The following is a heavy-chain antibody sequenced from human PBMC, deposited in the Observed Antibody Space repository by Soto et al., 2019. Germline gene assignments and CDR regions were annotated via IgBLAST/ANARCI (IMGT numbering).Heavy chain of an antibody. CDR1: GFTFSIYG. CDR2: ISYDGSNE. D-gene: IGHD4-4*01. CDR3: AKQNYSGYFDY. V-gene: IGHV3-30*18. J-gene: IGHJ4*02. Sequence: GGSLRLSCAASGFTFSIYGIHWVRQAPGKGLEWVAAISYDGSNEYYEDSVKGRFTISRDNSKNTVYLQMNSLRAEDTAVYYCAKQNYSGYFDYWGQGALVTVSS.